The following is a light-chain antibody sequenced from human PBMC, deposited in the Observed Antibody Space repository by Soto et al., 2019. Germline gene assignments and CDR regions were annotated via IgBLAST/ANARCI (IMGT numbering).Light chain of an antibody. V-gene: IGLV2-8*01. CDR1: SSDVGGYNY. CDR3: ISYAGSNNWV. Sequence: QSALTQPPSASGSPGQSVTISCTGTSSDVGGYNYVSWYQQHPGKAPKLMIYGVTKRPSGVPDRFSGSKSGNTASLTVSGLQAEDEADYYCISYAGSNNWVFGGGTKVTVL. J-gene: IGLJ3*02. CDR2: GVT.